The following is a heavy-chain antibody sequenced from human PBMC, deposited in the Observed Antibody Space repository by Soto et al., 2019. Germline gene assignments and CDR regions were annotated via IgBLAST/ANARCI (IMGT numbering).Heavy chain of an antibody. V-gene: IGHV4-34*01. CDR3: ARDKITGLFDY. CDR2: INHSGST. CDR1: GGSFSGYY. Sequence: QVQLQQWGAGLLKPSETLSLTCAVYGGSFSGYYWTWIRQPPGTGLEWIGEINHSGSTNYNPYLKSRVTISVDTSKNQFALKLTSVTAADTAVYYCARDKITGLFDYWGQGTLVSVPS. J-gene: IGHJ4*02. D-gene: IGHD2-8*02.